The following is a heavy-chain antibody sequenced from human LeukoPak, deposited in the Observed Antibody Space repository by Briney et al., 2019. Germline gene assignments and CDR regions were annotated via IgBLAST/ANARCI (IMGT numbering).Heavy chain of an antibody. CDR3: ASRGYYDTSGYFYPYYFDW. J-gene: IGHJ4*02. D-gene: IGHD3-22*01. CDR1: GFTFNNYA. Sequence: GGSLRLSCAASGFTFNNYAMSWVRQAPGKGLEWVSGISDNVGNTYYADSVRGRFTISRDTSRNTLYLRMNSLRAEDTAIYYCASRGYYDTSGYFYPYYFDWWGQGTLVTVSS. CDR2: ISDNVGNT. V-gene: IGHV3-23*01.